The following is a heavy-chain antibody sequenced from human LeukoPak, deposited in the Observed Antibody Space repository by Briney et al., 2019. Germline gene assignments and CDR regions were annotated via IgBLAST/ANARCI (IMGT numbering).Heavy chain of an antibody. D-gene: IGHD2-21*01. J-gene: IGHJ3*02. CDR1: GFTLSSRW. CDR3: ASDDSYAFDI. Sequence: GGSLRLSCAASGFTLSSRWMHWVRQAPGKGLVWVSHVTSDESSTNYADSVKGRFTISRDNTKNTLYLQMNSLRAEDTAVYYCASDDSYAFDIWGQGTMVTVSS. CDR2: VTSDESST. V-gene: IGHV3-74*01.